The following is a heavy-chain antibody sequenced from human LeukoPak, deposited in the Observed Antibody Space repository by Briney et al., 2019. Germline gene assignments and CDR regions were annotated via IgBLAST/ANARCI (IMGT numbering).Heavy chain of an antibody. V-gene: IGHV4-4*02. CDR3: AGNYYGSGSYADFDY. Sequence: SGTLSLTCAVSGGSISSSNWWNWVRQTPGKGLKWIGEIYHRGNTHYNPSLKSRVTMSVDTSTNQFSLRVNSVTAADTAVYYCAGNYYGSGSYADFDYWGQGTLVTVSS. CDR1: GGSISSSNW. D-gene: IGHD3-10*01. J-gene: IGHJ4*02. CDR2: IYHRGNT.